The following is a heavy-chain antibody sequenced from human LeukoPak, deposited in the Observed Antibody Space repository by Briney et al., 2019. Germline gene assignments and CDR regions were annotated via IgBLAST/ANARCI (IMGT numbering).Heavy chain of an antibody. D-gene: IGHD2-15*01. CDR3: AKSCGGGCYYYGMDV. J-gene: IGHJ6*02. CDR1: GFTFSSYA. V-gene: IGHV3-23*01. Sequence: PGGSLRLSCAVSGFTFSSYAMSWVRQAPGKGLEWVSAISGSGVGTFYADSVKGRFTISRDNSKNTLYLQMNSLRAEDTAVYYCAKSCGGGCYYYGMDVWGQGTTVTVSS. CDR2: ISGSGVGT.